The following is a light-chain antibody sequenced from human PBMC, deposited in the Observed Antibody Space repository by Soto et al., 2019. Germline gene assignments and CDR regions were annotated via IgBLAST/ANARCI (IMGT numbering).Light chain of an antibody. Sequence: DTVMTQSPLSLPVTPGEPASISCRSSQSLLHRSGYTYLDWYLQKPGQSPHLLIYLGSYRASGVPDRFSGSGSGTDFTLKMSRVEAEDVGIYYCMQALQTPYTFGQGTKLEIK. V-gene: IGKV2-28*01. J-gene: IGKJ2*01. CDR2: LGS. CDR1: QSLLHRSGYTY. CDR3: MQALQTPYT.